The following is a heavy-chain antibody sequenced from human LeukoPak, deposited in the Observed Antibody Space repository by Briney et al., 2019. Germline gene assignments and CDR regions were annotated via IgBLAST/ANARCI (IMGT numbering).Heavy chain of an antibody. D-gene: IGHD5-12*01. J-gene: IGHJ3*02. CDR2: IIPILGIA. Sequence: SVKVSCKASGGTFSSYAISWVRQAPGQGLEWMGRIIPILGIANYAQKFQGRVTITADKSTSTAYMELSSLRSEDTAVYNCARGFIVATSPMGTFDIWGQGTMVTVSS. V-gene: IGHV1-69*04. CDR3: ARGFIVATSPMGTFDI. CDR1: GGTFSSYA.